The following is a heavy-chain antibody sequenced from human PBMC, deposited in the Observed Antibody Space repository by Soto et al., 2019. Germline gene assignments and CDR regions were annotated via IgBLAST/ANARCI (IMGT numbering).Heavy chain of an antibody. CDR3: ARDEVPDVQNDAFDI. Sequence: QVQLVQSGAEVKKPGASVKVSCKASGYAFTTYHMHWVRQAPGQGLEWMGMIDPSDGTTTYAQKLQGRVTMTTDTATSTVYMELSSLRSEDTAVYYCARDEVPDVQNDAFDIWGQGTMVTVSS. CDR1: GYAFTTYH. CDR2: IDPSDGTT. V-gene: IGHV1-46*04. J-gene: IGHJ3*02.